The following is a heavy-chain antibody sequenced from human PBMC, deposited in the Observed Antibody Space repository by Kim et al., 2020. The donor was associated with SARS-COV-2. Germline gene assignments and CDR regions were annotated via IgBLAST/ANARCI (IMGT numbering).Heavy chain of an antibody. Sequence: GGSLTLSCSASGFNFNAYAMNWVRQAPGKGLEWVSGISGTGGTSFYPDSFKGRFSISRDNSKNTLYLQMTSLRAEDTAVYYCAKIATTVTSNFDYWGQGTLVTVSS. CDR2: ISGTGGTS. V-gene: IGHV3-23*01. J-gene: IGHJ4*02. CDR1: GFNFNAYA. CDR3: AKIATTVTSNFDY. D-gene: IGHD4-17*01.